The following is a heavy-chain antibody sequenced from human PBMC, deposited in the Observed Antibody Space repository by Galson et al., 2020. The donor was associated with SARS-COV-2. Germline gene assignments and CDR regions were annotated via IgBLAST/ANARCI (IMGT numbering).Heavy chain of an antibody. J-gene: IGHJ4*02. CDR1: GFTFSSYA. D-gene: IGHD3-3*01. CDR2: ISGSGGST. V-gene: IGHV3-23*01. CDR3: AKGYYDFWSGLGVFDY. Sequence: GESLKISCAASGFTFSSYAMSWVRQAPGKGLEWVSAISGSGGSTYYADSVKGRFTISRDNSKNTLYLQMNSLRAEDTAVYYCAKGYYDFWSGLGVFDYWGQGTLVTVSS.